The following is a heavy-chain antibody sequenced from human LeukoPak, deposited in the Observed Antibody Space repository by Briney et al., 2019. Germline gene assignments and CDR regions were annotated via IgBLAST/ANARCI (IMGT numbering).Heavy chain of an antibody. D-gene: IGHD3-10*01. V-gene: IGHV1-3*03. CDR3: TRGAKFRFYGSGTYYTSLPFDP. CDR2: INTGNGHT. CDR1: GGTFSSYA. Sequence: ASVKVSCKASGGTFSSYAISWVRQAPGQRLEWMGWINTGNGHTKYSQEFQDRVTITRDTSASTAYMELSSLRSDDMAIYFCTRGAKFRFYGSGTYYTSLPFDPWGQGTLVTVSS. J-gene: IGHJ5*02.